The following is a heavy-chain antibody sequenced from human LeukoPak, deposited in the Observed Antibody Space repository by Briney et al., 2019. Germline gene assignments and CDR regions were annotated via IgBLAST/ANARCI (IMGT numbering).Heavy chain of an antibody. D-gene: IGHD2-15*01. CDR2: ISGSGGST. J-gene: IGHJ6*03. Sequence: GGSLRLSCAASGFTFSSYAMSWVRQAPGKGLEWVSAISGSGGSTYYADSVKGRFTISRENAKNTLYLQMNSLRAEDTAVYYCAKDGGTYPYFLDVWGKGTTVIVSS. CDR1: GFTFSSYA. V-gene: IGHV3-23*01. CDR3: AKDGGTYPYFLDV.